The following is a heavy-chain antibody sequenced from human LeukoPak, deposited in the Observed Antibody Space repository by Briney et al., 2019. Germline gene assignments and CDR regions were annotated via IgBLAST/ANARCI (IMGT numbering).Heavy chain of an antibody. V-gene: IGHV4-34*01. J-gene: IGHJ3*02. CDR2: INHSGST. CDR3: ARAPYSKDAFDI. D-gene: IGHD2-15*01. CDR1: GGSFSGYY. Sequence: SETLSLTCAVYGGSFSGYYWSWIRQPPGKGLEWIGEINHSGSTNYNPSLKSRVTMSVDTSKNQFSLKLSSVTAADTAVYYCARAPYSKDAFDIWGQGTMVTVSS.